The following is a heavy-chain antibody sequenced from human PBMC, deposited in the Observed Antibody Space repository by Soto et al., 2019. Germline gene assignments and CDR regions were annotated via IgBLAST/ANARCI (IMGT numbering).Heavy chain of an antibody. J-gene: IGHJ6*02. Sequence: GGSLRLSCAASGFTFSSYWMSWFRQAPGKGLEWVANIKQDGSEKYYVDSVKGRFTISRDNAKNSLYLQMNSLRAEDTAVYYCARDSGYSSSWYTYYYYYGMDVWGQGTTVTVS. CDR1: GFTFSSYW. CDR3: ARDSGYSSSWYTYYYYYGMDV. D-gene: IGHD6-13*01. CDR2: IKQDGSEK. V-gene: IGHV3-7*05.